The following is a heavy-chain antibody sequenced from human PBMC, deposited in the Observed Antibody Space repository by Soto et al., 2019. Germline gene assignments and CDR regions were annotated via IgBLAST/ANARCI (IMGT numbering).Heavy chain of an antibody. J-gene: IGHJ6*02. Sequence: QVQLVQSGAEVKKPGSSVKVSCKASGGTFSSYAISWVRQAPGQGLEWMGGIIPIFGTANYAQKFQGRVTITADESTSTAYMELSSLRSEDTAVYYCAREGGDGIVGAPGPWYYYYGMDVWGQGTTVTVSS. CDR1: GGTFSSYA. V-gene: IGHV1-69*12. D-gene: IGHD1-26*01. CDR3: AREGGDGIVGAPGPWYYYYGMDV. CDR2: IIPIFGTA.